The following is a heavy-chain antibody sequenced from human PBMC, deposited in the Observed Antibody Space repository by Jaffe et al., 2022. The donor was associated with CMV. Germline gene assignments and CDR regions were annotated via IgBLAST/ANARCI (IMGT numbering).Heavy chain of an antibody. CDR3: TTQYSSSSG. Sequence: EVQLVESGGGLVQPGGSLKLSCAASGFTFSGSAMHWVRQASGKGLEWVGRIRSKANSYATAYAASVKGRFTISRDDSKNTAYLQMNSLKTEDTAVYYCTTQYSSSSGWGQGTLVTVSS. J-gene: IGHJ4*02. D-gene: IGHD6-6*01. V-gene: IGHV3-73*02. CDR1: GFTFSGSA. CDR2: IRSKANSYAT.